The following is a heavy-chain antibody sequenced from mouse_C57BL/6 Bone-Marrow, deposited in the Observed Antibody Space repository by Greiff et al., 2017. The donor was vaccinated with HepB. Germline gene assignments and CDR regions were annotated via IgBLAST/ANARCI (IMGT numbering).Heavy chain of an antibody. J-gene: IGHJ3*01. Sequence: QVQLKQSGAELARPGASVKLSCKASGYTFTSYGISWVKQRTGQGLEWIGEIYPRSGNTYYNEKFKGKATLTADKSSSTAYMELRSLTSEDSAVYFCARNCAYWGQGTLVTVSA. CDR1: GYTFTSYG. D-gene: IGHD4-1*01. CDR3: ARNCAY. V-gene: IGHV1-81*01. CDR2: IYPRSGNT.